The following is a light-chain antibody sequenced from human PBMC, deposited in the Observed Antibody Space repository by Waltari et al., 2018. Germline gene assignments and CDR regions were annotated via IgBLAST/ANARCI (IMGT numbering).Light chain of an antibody. Sequence: EIVLTQSPGTLSLSPGERATLSCRASQSVSGYLAWYQQKPGQAPRLLIHGASSRATGIPDRFSGSGSGTDFILTISRLEPEDFAVYFCQQYDISPKTFGQGTKVEIK. J-gene: IGKJ1*01. CDR1: QSVSGY. CDR3: QQYDISPKT. CDR2: GAS. V-gene: IGKV3-20*01.